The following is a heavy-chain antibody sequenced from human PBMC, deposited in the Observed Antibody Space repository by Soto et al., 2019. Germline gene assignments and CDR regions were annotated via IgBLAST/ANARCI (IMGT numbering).Heavy chain of an antibody. J-gene: IGHJ1*01. CDR3: AGPKVGATSP. Sequence: EVQLVESGGGLVQPGGSLRLSCAASGFTFSGYSMNWVRQAPGKGLEWVSYISSSSSTIYYADSVKGRFTISRDNANSSLYVQVISMRAEDTAGYYCAGPKVGATSPWGHGNPVTVSS. D-gene: IGHD1-26*01. CDR1: GFTFSGYS. V-gene: IGHV3-48*01. CDR2: ISSSSSTI.